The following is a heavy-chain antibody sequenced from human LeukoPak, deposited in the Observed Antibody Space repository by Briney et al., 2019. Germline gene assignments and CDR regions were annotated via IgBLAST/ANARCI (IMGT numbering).Heavy chain of an antibody. CDR2: ISGSGGST. Sequence: GGPLRLSCAASGFTFGSYAMSWVRQAPGKGLEWVSAISGSGGSTYYADSVKGRFTISRDNSKNTLYLQMNSLRAEDTAVYYCAKVEDCSGGSCYLIDYWGQGTLVTVSS. CDR3: AKVEDCSGGSCYLIDY. V-gene: IGHV3-23*01. CDR1: GFTFGSYA. J-gene: IGHJ4*02. D-gene: IGHD2-15*01.